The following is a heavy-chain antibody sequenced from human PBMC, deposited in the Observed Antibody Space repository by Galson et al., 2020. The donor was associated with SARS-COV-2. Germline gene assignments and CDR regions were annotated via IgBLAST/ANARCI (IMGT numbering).Heavy chain of an antibody. CDR2: INQDGSEK. CDR1: GFTFSSYW. V-gene: IGHV3-7*01. CDR3: ARGLGYSYPDLIDY. D-gene: IGHD5-18*01. Sequence: PGGSLRLSCAASGFTFSSYWMSWVRQAPGKGLEWVANINQDGSEKYYADSVKGRFTISRDNAKNSLYLQMNSLTAEDAAVFYCARGLGYSYPDLIDYWGQGTQVTVSS. J-gene: IGHJ4*02.